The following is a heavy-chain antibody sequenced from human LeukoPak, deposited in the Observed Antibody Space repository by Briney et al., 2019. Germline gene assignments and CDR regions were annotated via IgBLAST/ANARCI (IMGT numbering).Heavy chain of an antibody. CDR3: ARDSSTVTTRHFDY. CDR1: GGSINNYY. CDR2: VYYTGST. V-gene: IGHV4-59*01. D-gene: IGHD4-17*01. J-gene: IGHJ4*02. Sequence: SETLSLTCTVSGGSINNYYWTWIRQPPGKGLDRIGYVYYTGSTYYNPSLKSRVTISVDSSKNQFSLKLNSVTAADTAVYYCARDSSTVTTRHFDYWGQGTLVTVSS.